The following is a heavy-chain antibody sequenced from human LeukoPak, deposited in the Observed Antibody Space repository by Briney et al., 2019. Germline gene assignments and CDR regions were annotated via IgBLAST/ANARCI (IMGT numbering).Heavy chain of an antibody. Sequence: PGGSLRLSCAASGFTFSSYAMGWVRQAPGKGLEWVSGISWNSGSIGYADSVKGRFTISRDNAKNSLYLQMNSLRTEDTALYYCAKDIELSSGFGYYYYGMDVWGQGTTVTVSS. CDR1: GFTFSSYA. V-gene: IGHV3-9*01. CDR2: ISWNSGSI. CDR3: AKDIELSSGFGYYYYGMDV. D-gene: IGHD6-19*01. J-gene: IGHJ6*02.